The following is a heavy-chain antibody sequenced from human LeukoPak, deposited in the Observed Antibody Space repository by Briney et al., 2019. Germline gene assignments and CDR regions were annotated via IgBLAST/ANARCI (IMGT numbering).Heavy chain of an antibody. CDR3: ARDYTITIFGVAHDAFDI. J-gene: IGHJ3*02. CDR2: IYTSGST. Sequence: SETLSLTCTVSGGSISSYYWSWIRQPAGKGLEWIGRIYTSGSTNYNPSLKSRVTMSVDTSKNQFSLKLSSVTAADTVVYYCARDYTITIFGVAHDAFDIWGQGTMVTVSS. D-gene: IGHD3-3*01. CDR1: GGSISSYY. V-gene: IGHV4-4*07.